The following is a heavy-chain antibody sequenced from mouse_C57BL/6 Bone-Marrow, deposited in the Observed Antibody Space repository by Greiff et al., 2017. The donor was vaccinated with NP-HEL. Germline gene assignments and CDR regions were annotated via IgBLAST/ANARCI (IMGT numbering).Heavy chain of an antibody. CDR3: TRTPYYYGSRYYFDY. J-gene: IGHJ2*01. CDR1: GYTFTSYW. CDR2: IYPGNSDT. Sequence: VQLQQSGTVLARPGASVKMSCKTSGYTFTSYWMHWVKQRPGQGLEWIGAIYPGNSDTSYNQKFKGKAKLTAVTSASTAYMELSSLTNEDSAVYYCTRTPYYYGSRYYFDYWGQGTTLTVSS. V-gene: IGHV1-5*01. D-gene: IGHD1-1*01.